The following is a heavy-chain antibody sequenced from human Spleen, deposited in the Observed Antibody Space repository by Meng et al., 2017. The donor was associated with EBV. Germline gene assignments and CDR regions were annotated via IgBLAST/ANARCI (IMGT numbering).Heavy chain of an antibody. V-gene: IGHV4-4*02. CDR1: RTAVSSDGR. Sequence: ARSFSFSGVDTRTAVSSDGRVSASPVTALKWLELIEESDHRRCTNYNPSIKSRASVPLDKSMSQSNPRLTSMAPADTAVYYCARANLKNLQRTYFDFWGQGTLVTVSS. J-gene: IGHJ4*02. CDR3: ARANLKNLQRTYFDF. D-gene: IGHD1-1*01. CDR2: SDHRRCT.